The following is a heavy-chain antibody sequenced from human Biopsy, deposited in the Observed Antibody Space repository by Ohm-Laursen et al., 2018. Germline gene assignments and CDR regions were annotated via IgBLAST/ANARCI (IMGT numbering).Heavy chain of an antibody. CDR2: INQSGST. J-gene: IGHJ6*02. Sequence: GTLSLTCAVNGESSSGYFWNWIRQPPGKGLEWIGEINQSGSTKYNPSLKRRATLSADWSNSQFSLRLTSVTAADTAIYYCARGSGYFKLDVWGQGTTVTVSS. CDR3: ARGSGYFKLDV. CDR1: GESSSGYF. V-gene: IGHV4-34*01. D-gene: IGHD5-12*01.